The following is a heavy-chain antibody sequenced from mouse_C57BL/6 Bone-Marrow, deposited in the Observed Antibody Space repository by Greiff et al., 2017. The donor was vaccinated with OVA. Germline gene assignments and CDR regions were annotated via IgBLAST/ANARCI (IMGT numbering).Heavy chain of an antibody. CDR1: GYTFTSYG. J-gene: IGHJ2*01. Sequence: VQVVESGAELARPGASVKLSCKASGYTFTSYGISWVKQRTGQGLEWIGEIYPRSGNIYYNEKFKGKATLTAEKSSSTAYMQLSSLTSDDSAVYFCARSERLRDYFDYWGQGTTLTVSS. D-gene: IGHD2-2*01. V-gene: IGHV1-81*01. CDR3: ARSERLRDYFDY. CDR2: IYPRSGNI.